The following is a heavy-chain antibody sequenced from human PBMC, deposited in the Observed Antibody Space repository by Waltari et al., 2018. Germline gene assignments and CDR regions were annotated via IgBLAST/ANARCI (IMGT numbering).Heavy chain of an antibody. CDR2: ITQSGST. Sequence: QVQLQRWGAGLLKPSETLSLTCAVYGGSFSGYYWSWIRQPPGKGLEWIGEITQSGSTNHTPSLKSRVTISVDTSKNQFCLKLSSVTAADTAVYYCAGGPAARLFFRQGRMYNWFDPWGQGTLVIVSS. CDR1: GGSFSGYY. CDR3: AGGPAARLFFRQGRMYNWFDP. J-gene: IGHJ5*02. V-gene: IGHV4-34*01. D-gene: IGHD6-6*01.